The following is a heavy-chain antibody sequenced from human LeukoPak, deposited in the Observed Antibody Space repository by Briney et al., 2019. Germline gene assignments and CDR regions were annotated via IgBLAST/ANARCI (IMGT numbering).Heavy chain of an antibody. CDR3: AKESGKFDY. V-gene: IGHV3-30-3*01. Sequence: GGSLRLSCAASGFTFSSYAIHWVRQAPGKGLEWVAVISYDGSNKYYADSVRGRFSISRDNSKNSLYLQMDSLRSEDTAMYYCAKESGKFDYWGQGTLVVVSS. J-gene: IGHJ4*02. CDR1: GFTFSSYA. CDR2: ISYDGSNK.